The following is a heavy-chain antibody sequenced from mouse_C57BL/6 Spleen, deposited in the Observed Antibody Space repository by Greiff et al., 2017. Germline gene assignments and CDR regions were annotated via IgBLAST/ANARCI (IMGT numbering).Heavy chain of an antibody. CDR1: GYTFTSYW. Sequence: VQLQQPGAELVKPGASVKMSCKASGYTFTSYWITWVKQRPGQGLEWIGDIYPGSGSTNYNEKFKSKATLTVDTSSSTAYLQLSSLTSEDYALYHCATRHYDSSPQAIDYYGQGTSVNVSS. D-gene: IGHD1-1*01. CDR3: ATRHYDSSPQAIDY. J-gene: IGHJ4*01. V-gene: IGHV1-55*01. CDR2: IYPGSGST.